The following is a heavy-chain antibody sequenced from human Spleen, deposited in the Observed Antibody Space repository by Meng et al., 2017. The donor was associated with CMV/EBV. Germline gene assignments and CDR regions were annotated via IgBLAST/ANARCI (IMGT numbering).Heavy chain of an antibody. CDR1: GGSISRSNW. V-gene: IGHV4-4*02. CDR3: ARREWLRSNYFDY. J-gene: IGHJ4*02. Sequence: VSGGSISRSNWWSWVRQPPGKGLEWIGEIYHSGSTNYNPSLKSRVTISVDKSKNQFSLKLSSVTAADTAVYYCARREWLRSNYFDYWGQGTLVTVSS. CDR2: IYHSGST. D-gene: IGHD5-12*01.